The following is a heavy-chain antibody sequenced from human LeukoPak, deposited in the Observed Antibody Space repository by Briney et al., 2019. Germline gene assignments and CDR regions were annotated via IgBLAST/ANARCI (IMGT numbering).Heavy chain of an antibody. V-gene: IGHV4-59*12. CDR1: GGSISSYY. CDR3: ARVRGYYYDSSGYYSTFDY. D-gene: IGHD3-22*01. J-gene: IGHJ4*02. Sequence: SETLSLTCTVSGGSISSYYWSWIRQPPGKGLEWIGYIYYSGSTYYNPSLKSRVTISVDTSKNQFSLKLSSVTAADTAVYYCARVRGYYYDSSGYYSTFDYWGQGTLVTVSS. CDR2: IYYSGST.